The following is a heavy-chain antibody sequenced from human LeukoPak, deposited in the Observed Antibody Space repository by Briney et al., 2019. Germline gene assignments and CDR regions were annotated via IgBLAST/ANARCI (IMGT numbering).Heavy chain of an antibody. CDR2: ISYDGSNK. Sequence: PGGSLRLSCAASGFTFSSYAMHWVRQAPGKGLEWVAVISYDGSNKYYADSVKGRFTISRDNSKNTLYLQMNGLRAEDTAVYYCARVVYCSGGSCHIFAFDIWGQGTMVTVSS. D-gene: IGHD2-15*01. CDR3: ARVVYCSGGSCHIFAFDI. V-gene: IGHV3-30-3*01. CDR1: GFTFSSYA. J-gene: IGHJ3*02.